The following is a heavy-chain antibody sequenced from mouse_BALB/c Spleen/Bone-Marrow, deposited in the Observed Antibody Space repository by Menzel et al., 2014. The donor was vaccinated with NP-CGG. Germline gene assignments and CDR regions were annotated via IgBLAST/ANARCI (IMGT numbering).Heavy chain of an antibody. CDR2: ISSGGST. CDR3: AREEYGQKVYAMDY. D-gene: IGHD2-10*02. J-gene: IGHJ4*01. V-gene: IGHV5-6-5*01. CDR1: GFTFSSYA. Sequence: DVHLVESGGGLVKPGGSLKLSCAASGFTFSSYAMSWVRQTPEKRLEWDASISSGGSTYYPDSVKGRFTISRDNARNILYLQMSSLRSEDTAMYYCAREEYGQKVYAMDYWGQGTSVTVSS.